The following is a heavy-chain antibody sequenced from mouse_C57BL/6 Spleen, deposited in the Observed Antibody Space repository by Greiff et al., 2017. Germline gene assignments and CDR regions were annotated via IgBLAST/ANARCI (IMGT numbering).Heavy chain of an antibody. D-gene: IGHD1-1*02. J-gene: IGHJ4*01. V-gene: IGHV1-19*01. CDR1: GYTFTDYY. CDR2: INPYNGGT. Sequence: VQLQQSGPVLVKPGASVKMSCKASGYTFTDYYMNWVKQSHGKSLEWIGVINPYNGGTSYNQKFKGKATLTVDKSSSTAYMELNSLTSEDSAVYYCASRGGYGHYYAMDYWGQGTPVTVSS. CDR3: ASRGGYGHYYAMDY.